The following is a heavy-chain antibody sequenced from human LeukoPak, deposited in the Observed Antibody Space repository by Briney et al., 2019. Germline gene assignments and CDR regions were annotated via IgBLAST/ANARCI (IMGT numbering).Heavy chain of an antibody. Sequence: GGSLRLSCAASGLTFGSYWMNWVRQAPGKGLEWVAVISYDGSNKYYADSVKGRFTISRDNSKNTLYLQMNSLRAEDTAVYYCARGGGWFRNYYGMDVWGQGTTVTVSS. D-gene: IGHD6-19*01. CDR2: ISYDGSNK. J-gene: IGHJ6*02. V-gene: IGHV3-30*03. CDR1: GLTFGSYW. CDR3: ARGGGWFRNYYGMDV.